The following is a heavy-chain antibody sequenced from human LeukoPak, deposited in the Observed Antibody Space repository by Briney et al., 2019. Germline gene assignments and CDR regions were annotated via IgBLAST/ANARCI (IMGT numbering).Heavy chain of an antibody. V-gene: IGHV3-49*03. CDR2: IRSKAYGETA. J-gene: IGHJ4*02. Sequence: GGSLRLSCTASGFTFGDYAMSWIRQAPGKGPEWVGFIRSKAYGETADYAASVKGRFTISRDDSKAIAYLQMNSLKTEDTAVYHCTRDRGAYNLYDYWGQGTLVTVSS. CDR1: GFTFGDYA. CDR3: TRDRGAYNLYDY. D-gene: IGHD1-1*01.